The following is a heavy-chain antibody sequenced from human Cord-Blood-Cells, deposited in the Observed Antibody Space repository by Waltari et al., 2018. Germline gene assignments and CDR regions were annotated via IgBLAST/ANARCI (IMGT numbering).Heavy chain of an antibody. CDR2: IYYSGST. CDR1: GGSIRSSSYY. CDR3: ARNYCSSTSCDAFDI. J-gene: IGHJ3*02. D-gene: IGHD2-2*01. V-gene: IGHV4-39*01. Sequence: QLQLQESGPGLVKPSEPLSLTCTVSGGSIRSSSYYWGWIRQPPGKGLEWIGSIYYSGSTYYNPSLKSRVTISVDTSKNQFSLKLSSVTAADTAVYYCARNYCSSTSCDAFDIWGQGTMVTVSS.